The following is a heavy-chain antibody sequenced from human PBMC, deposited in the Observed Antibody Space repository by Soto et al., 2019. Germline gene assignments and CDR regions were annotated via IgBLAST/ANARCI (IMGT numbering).Heavy chain of an antibody. CDR3: ARDGWGSNWYFDL. CDR1: GVTFKDYG. CDR2: ISYDGKQT. Sequence: PXASLRLSCGAPGVTFKDYGMHWVRQAPGKGLEWVAVISYDGKQTYYADSVKGRFTISKDKSKRTLFLQMNSLRVDDTAVYYCARDGWGSNWYFDLWGRGTLVTVSS. D-gene: IGHD3-16*01. V-gene: IGHV3-30*03. J-gene: IGHJ2*01.